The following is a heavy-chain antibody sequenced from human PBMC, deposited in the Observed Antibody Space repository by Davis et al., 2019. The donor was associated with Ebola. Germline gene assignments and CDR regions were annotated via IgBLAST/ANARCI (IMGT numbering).Heavy chain of an antibody. Sequence: MPSETLSLTCGVYGGSFSGHYWSWVRQPPGKGLEWIGAIKHTGDMKFNPSLKSRVTMSVDTSKNQFSLKLRSVTAADTAVYYCASTFYKGIVVSPEDGMDVWGPGTTVIVSS. CDR1: GGSFSGHY. CDR2: IKHTGDM. CDR3: ASTFYKGIVVSPEDGMDV. J-gene: IGHJ6*02. V-gene: IGHV4-34*01. D-gene: IGHD2-2*01.